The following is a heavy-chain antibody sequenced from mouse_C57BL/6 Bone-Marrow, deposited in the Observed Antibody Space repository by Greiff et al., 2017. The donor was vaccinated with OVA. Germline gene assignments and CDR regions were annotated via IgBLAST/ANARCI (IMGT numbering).Heavy chain of an antibody. CDR1: GYTFTNYW. D-gene: IGHD2-3*01. V-gene: IGHV1-63*01. J-gene: IGHJ4*01. CDR2: IYPGGGYT. CDR3: ARWGLLRDYYAMDY. Sequence: QVQLQQSGAELVRPGTSVKMSCKASGYTFTNYWIGWAKQRPGHGLEWIGDIYPGGGYTNYNEKFKGKATLTAAKSSSTAYMQVSSLTSEDSAIYYCARWGLLRDYYAMDYWGQGTSVTVSS.